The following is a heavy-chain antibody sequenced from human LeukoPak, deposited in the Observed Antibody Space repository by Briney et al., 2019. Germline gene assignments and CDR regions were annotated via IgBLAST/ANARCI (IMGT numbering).Heavy chain of an antibody. D-gene: IGHD3-22*01. CDR3: TLYYYDSSGYPSFDY. V-gene: IGHV3-48*02. Sequence: GGSLRLSCAASGFTFSKSGMTWVRQAPGKGLEWVSYISASSGTTIYYGDSVKGRFTISRDNAKNSLYLQMNSLRDEDTAVYYCTLYYYDSSGYPSFDYWGQGTLVTVSS. CDR1: GFTFSKSG. CDR2: ISASSGTTI. J-gene: IGHJ4*02.